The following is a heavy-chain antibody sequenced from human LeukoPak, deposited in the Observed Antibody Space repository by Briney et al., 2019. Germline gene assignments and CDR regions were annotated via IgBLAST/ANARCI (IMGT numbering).Heavy chain of an antibody. Sequence: ASVKVSCKVSGYTLTELSMHWVRQAPGKGLEWMGGFDPEDGETIYAQKFQGRVTMTEDTSTDTAYMELSSLRSEDTAVYYCATRGCTSCYTLPGYYYYMDVWGKGTTVTVSS. J-gene: IGHJ6*03. CDR2: FDPEDGET. D-gene: IGHD2-2*02. CDR1: GYTLTELS. CDR3: ATRGCTSCYTLPGYYYYMDV. V-gene: IGHV1-24*01.